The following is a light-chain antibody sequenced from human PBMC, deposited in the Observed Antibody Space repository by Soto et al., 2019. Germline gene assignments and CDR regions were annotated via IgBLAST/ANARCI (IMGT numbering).Light chain of an antibody. CDR3: QSYDTSLRGFYV. CDR2: GNT. V-gene: IGLV1-40*01. Sequence: QSALTQPPSVSGAPGQRVTISCTGSSSKIGAGYDVHWYQQFPGTAPKLLIYGNTNRPSGVPDRFSGSKSGTSASLAITGLQAEGEADYYCQSYDTSLRGFYVFGTGTKVTVL. J-gene: IGLJ1*01. CDR1: SSKIGAGYD.